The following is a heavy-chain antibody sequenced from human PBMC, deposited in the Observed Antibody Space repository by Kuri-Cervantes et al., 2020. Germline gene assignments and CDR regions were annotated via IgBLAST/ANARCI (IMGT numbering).Heavy chain of an antibody. J-gene: IGHJ3*02. Sequence: SLKISCAASGFTFDDYAMHWVRQAPGKGLEWVSGISWNSAGIGYADSVKGRFTISRDNAKNSLYLQMNSLRAEDTALYYCAKFILGAFDIWGQGTMVTVSS. V-gene: IGHV3-9*01. CDR2: ISWNSAGI. D-gene: IGHD3-16*02. CDR1: GFTFDDYA. CDR3: AKFILGAFDI.